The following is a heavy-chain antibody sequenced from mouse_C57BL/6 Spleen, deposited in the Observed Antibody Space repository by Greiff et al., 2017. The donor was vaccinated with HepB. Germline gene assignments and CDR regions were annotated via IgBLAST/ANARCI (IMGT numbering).Heavy chain of an antibody. CDR2: IYPGSGST. CDR3: AREELGPFDY. D-gene: IGHD4-1*01. CDR1: GYTFTSYW. Sequence: QVHVKQPGAELVKPGASVKMSCKASGYTFTSYWITWVKQRPGQGLEWIGDIYPGSGSTNYNEKFKSKATLTVDTSSSTAYMQLSSLTSEDSAVYYCAREELGPFDYWGQGTTLTVSS. V-gene: IGHV1-55*01. J-gene: IGHJ2*01.